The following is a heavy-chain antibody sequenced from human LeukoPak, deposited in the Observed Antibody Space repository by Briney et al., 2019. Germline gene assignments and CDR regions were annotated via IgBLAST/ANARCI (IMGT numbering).Heavy chain of an antibody. Sequence: ASVKVSCKASGGTFSSYAISWVRQAPGQGLEWMGRIIPILGIANYAQKFQGRVTITADKSTSTAYMELSSLRSEDKAVYYCASGDGYNFYWGQGTLVTVSS. CDR2: IIPILGIA. V-gene: IGHV1-69*04. D-gene: IGHD5-24*01. CDR3: ASGDGYNFY. CDR1: GGTFSSYA. J-gene: IGHJ4*02.